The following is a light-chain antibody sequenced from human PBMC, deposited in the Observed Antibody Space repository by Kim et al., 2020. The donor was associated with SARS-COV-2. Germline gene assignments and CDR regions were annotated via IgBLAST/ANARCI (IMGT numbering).Light chain of an antibody. CDR2: TDD. V-gene: IGLV1-44*01. CDR1: DSNIESNS. J-gene: IGLJ1*01. CDR3: AAWDDDLSTYV. Sequence: ELTQPPSTSGTPGQRVTISCSGSDSNIESNSVNWYQQYPGTAPKLLIKTDDRRPSGVPDRFSGSKSGTSASLAISGLQSEDEADYYCAAWDDDLSTYVFGSGTKVTVL.